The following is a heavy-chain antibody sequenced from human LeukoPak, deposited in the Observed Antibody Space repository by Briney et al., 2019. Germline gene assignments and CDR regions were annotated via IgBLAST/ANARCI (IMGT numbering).Heavy chain of an antibody. CDR2: IYYSGST. D-gene: IGHD3-22*01. J-gene: IGHJ2*01. V-gene: IGHV4-39*07. CDR3: VRNYYDNSGYSAWYFDL. Sequence: SETLSLTCTVSGGSISSSSYYWGWIRQPPGKGLEWIGSIYYSGSTYYNPSLKSRVTISVDTSKDQFSLKLSSVTAADTAVYYCVRNYYDNSGYSAWYFDLWGRGTLVTVSS. CDR1: GGSISSSSYY.